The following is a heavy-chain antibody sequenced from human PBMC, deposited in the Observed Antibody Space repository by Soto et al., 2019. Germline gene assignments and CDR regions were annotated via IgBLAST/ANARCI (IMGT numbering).Heavy chain of an antibody. D-gene: IGHD6-13*01. CDR3: ANVKTQLQQSLYYFDY. CDR1: GGTFSSYA. V-gene: IGHV1-69*01. Sequence: QVQLVQSGAEVKKPGSSVKVSCKASGGTFSSYAISWVRQAPGQGLEWMGGIIPIFGAVIYGQKFQGRVTITADESTSTAYMELSSLRSEDTAVFYCANVKTQLQQSLYYFDYWGQGTLVTVSS. J-gene: IGHJ4*02. CDR2: IIPIFGAV.